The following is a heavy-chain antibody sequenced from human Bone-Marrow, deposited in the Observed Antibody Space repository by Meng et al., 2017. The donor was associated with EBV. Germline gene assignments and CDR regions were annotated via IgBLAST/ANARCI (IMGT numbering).Heavy chain of an antibody. CDR1: GYTFTSYG. CDR3: ARLLIAVAGTYNPLFDY. D-gene: IGHD6-19*01. V-gene: IGHV1-18*01. Sequence: VQPVQSGAGVKKPWAPVKVSCKASGYTFTSYGISWVRQAPGQGLEWMGWISAYNGNTNYAQKLQGRVTMTTDTSTSTAYMELRSLRSDDTAVYYCARLLIAVAGTYNPLFDYWGQGTLVTVSS. J-gene: IGHJ4*02. CDR2: ISAYNGNT.